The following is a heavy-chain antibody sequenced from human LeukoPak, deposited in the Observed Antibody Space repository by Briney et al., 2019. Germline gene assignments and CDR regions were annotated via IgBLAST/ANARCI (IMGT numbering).Heavy chain of an antibody. V-gene: IGHV3-33*06. J-gene: IGHJ6*03. CDR3: AKDHRHYYDSSGYYDYYYYYMDV. CDR1: GFTFSSYG. D-gene: IGHD3-22*01. CDR2: IWYDGSNK. Sequence: GRSLRLSCAASGFTFSSYGMHWVRQAPGKGLEWVAVIWYDGSNKYYADSVKGRFTISRGNSKNTLYLQMNSLRAEDTAVYYCAKDHRHYYDSSGYYDYYYYYMDVWGKGTTVTVSS.